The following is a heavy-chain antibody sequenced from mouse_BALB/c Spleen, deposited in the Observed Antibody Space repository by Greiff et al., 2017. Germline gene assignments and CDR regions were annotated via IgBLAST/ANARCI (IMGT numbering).Heavy chain of an antibody. Sequence: QVQLQQSGAELVRPGVSVKISCKGSGYTFTDYAMHWVKQSHAKSLEWIGVISTYYGDASYNQKFKGKATMTVDKSSSTAYMELARLTSEDSAIYYCARYGNSYYAMDYWGQGTSVTVSS. D-gene: IGHD2-1*01. CDR1: GYTFTDYA. J-gene: IGHJ4*01. V-gene: IGHV1S137*01. CDR3: ARYGNSYYAMDY. CDR2: ISTYYGDA.